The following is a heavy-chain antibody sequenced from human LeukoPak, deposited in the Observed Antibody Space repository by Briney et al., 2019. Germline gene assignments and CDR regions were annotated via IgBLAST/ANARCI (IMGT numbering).Heavy chain of an antibody. J-gene: IGHJ4*02. CDR1: GGSISSSTYY. Sequence: PSETLSLTCTVSGGSISSSTYYWGWIRQPPGKGLEWIGSIYYSGSTYCNPSLKSRVTISVDTSKNHFSLKLSSVTAADTAVYYCARQDYDSSGYYSLNYFDYWGQGTLVTVPS. CDR3: ARQDYDSSGYYSLNYFDY. CDR2: IYYSGST. D-gene: IGHD3-22*01. V-gene: IGHV4-39*01.